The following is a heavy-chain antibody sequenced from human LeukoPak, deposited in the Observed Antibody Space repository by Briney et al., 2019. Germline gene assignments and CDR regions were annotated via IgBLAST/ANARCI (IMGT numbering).Heavy chain of an antibody. J-gene: IGHJ5*02. V-gene: IGHV5-51*01. D-gene: IGHD6-13*01. Sequence: GESLKISCKGSGYTFTKYWIGWVRQMPGKGLEWMEIIYPSDSDTTYSPSFQGQVTISADKSISTAYLLWNSLKASDTAMYYCARRVAAGTIASWFDPWGPGTLVTVSS. CDR2: IYPSDSDT. CDR3: ARRVAAGTIASWFDP. CDR1: GYTFTKYW.